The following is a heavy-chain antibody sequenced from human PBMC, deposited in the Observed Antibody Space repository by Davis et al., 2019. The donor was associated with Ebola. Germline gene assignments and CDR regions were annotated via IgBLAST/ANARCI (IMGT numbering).Heavy chain of an antibody. CDR2: IWYDGSNK. V-gene: IGHV3-33*01. Sequence: PGGSLRLSCAASGFTFSSYGMHWVRQGPGKGLEWVALIWYDGSNKYYADSVKGRFTISRDNSKNTLYLQMNSLTAEDTAVYYCSRDVQWEFYDYWGQGTLVTVSS. D-gene: IGHD1-26*01. CDR3: SRDVQWEFYDY. J-gene: IGHJ4*02. CDR1: GFTFSSYG.